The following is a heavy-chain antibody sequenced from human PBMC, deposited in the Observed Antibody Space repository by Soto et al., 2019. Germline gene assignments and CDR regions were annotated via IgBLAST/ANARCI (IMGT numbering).Heavy chain of an antibody. Sequence: PGGALRLSCVASGFTFSTYAMSWVRQAPGKGLEWVSALSPSGGETYYADSVKGRFTISRDNSMNALYLQMNSLRVEDTAVYFCAHPRGYGVFDAYDIWGQGTRVTVS. CDR3: AHPRGYGVFDAYDI. CDR2: LSPSGGET. D-gene: IGHD4-17*01. J-gene: IGHJ3*02. V-gene: IGHV3-23*01. CDR1: GFTFSTYA.